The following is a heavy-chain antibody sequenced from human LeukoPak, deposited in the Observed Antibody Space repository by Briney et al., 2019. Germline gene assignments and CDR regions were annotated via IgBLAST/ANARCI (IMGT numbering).Heavy chain of an antibody. CDR3: ARLPLRSHFDY. CDR1: GGSISSYY. CDR2: IYYTGTT. J-gene: IGHJ4*02. Sequence: SETLSLTCTVSGGSISSYYWSWIRQPPGKGLEWIGYIYYTGTTNYNPSLKSRVTISVDTSKKQLSPKLSSVTAADTAVYYCARLPLRSHFDYWGQGTLVTVSS. V-gene: IGHV4-59*08.